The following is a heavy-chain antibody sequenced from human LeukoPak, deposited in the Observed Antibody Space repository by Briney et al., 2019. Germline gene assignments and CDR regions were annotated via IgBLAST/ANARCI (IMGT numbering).Heavy chain of an antibody. CDR2: TYYRSKWYN. V-gene: IGHV6-1*01. CDR3: ARARILAVAGTYHLFDY. J-gene: IGHJ4*02. D-gene: IGHD6-19*01. CDR1: GDSVSSNSAA. Sequence: SQTLSLTCAISGDSVSSNSAAWNWIRQSPSRGLEWLGRTYYRSKWYNDYAVSVKSRITINPDTSKNHFSLQLNSVTPEDTAVYYCARARILAVAGTYHLFDYWGQGTLVTVSS.